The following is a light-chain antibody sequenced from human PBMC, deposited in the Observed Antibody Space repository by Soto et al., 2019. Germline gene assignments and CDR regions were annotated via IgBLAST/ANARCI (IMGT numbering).Light chain of an antibody. CDR2: EAS. Sequence: DIQMTQSPFSLSASVGDRVTITCRASQGISNYLAWYQQNPGKVPKLLIYEASTLQSGVPSRFSGSGSGKEFTLTINNMQPEDVAAYYCQKYNSAPYTFGQGTKLEIK. CDR3: QKYNSAPYT. J-gene: IGKJ2*01. CDR1: QGISNY. V-gene: IGKV1-27*01.